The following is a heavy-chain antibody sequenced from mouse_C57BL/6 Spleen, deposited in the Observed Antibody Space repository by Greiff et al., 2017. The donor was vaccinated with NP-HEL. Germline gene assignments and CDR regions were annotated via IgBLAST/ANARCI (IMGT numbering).Heavy chain of an antibody. J-gene: IGHJ4*01. CDR3: SFITAYYAMDY. V-gene: IGHV14-1*01. Sequence: EVQLQQSGAELVRPGASVKLSCTASGFTIKDYYMHWVKQRPEQGLEWIGRIDPEDGDTEYAPKFQGKATMTADTSSNTAYLQLSSLTSEDTAVYYCSFITAYYAMDYWGQGTSVTVSS. D-gene: IGHD1-1*01. CDR1: GFTIKDYY. CDR2: IDPEDGDT.